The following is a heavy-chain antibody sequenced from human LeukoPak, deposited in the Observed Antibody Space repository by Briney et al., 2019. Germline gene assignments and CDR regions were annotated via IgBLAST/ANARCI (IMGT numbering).Heavy chain of an antibody. D-gene: IGHD2-15*01. Sequence: ASVKVSCKASGGTFSSYAISWVRQAPEQGLEWMGGIIPIFGTANYAQKFQGRVTITTDESTSTAYMELSSLRSEDTAVYYCARDGNNWFDPWGQGTLVTVSS. CDR1: GGTFSSYA. V-gene: IGHV1-69*05. J-gene: IGHJ5*02. CDR3: ARDGNNWFDP. CDR2: IIPIFGTA.